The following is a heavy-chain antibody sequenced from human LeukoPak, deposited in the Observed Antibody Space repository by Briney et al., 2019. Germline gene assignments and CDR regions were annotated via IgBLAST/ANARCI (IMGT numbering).Heavy chain of an antibody. V-gene: IGHV1-69*13. CDR2: ITPMFGTA. Sequence: SVKVSCKASGGTFSNYDISWVQQAPGQGLEWMGGITPMFGTAKYAQKFQGRVTITAVESMSTAYMELSSLRSEDTAVYYCARGWLAESTVVTPYNYWGQGTLVTVSS. CDR3: ARGWLAESTVVTPYNY. D-gene: IGHD4-23*01. J-gene: IGHJ4*02. CDR1: GGTFSNYD.